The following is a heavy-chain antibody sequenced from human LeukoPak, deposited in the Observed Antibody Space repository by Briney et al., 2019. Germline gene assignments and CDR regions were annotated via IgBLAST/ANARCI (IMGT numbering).Heavy chain of an antibody. CDR1: GFTFSSYA. Sequence: GGSLRLSCAASGFTFSSYAMHWVRQAPGKGLEYVSAISSNGGSTYYANAVKGRFTISRDNSKNTLYLQMGSLRAEDMAGYYCARDSDSSGYYYGMDVWGQGTTVTVSS. J-gene: IGHJ6*02. D-gene: IGHD3-22*01. V-gene: IGHV3-64*01. CDR3: ARDSDSSGYYYGMDV. CDR2: ISSNGGST.